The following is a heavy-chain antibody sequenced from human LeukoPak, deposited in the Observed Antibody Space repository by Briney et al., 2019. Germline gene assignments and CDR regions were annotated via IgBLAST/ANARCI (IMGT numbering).Heavy chain of an antibody. V-gene: IGHV3-53*01. CDR1: GFTVSSNY. CDR3: ARDASQYSSSLAFDY. D-gene: IGHD6-13*01. CDR2: IYSGGST. J-gene: IGHJ4*02. Sequence: GGSLRLSCAASGFTVSSNYMSWVRQAPGKGLEWVSVIYSGGSTYYADSVKGRFTISRDNSKNTLYLQMNSLRAEDTAVYYCARDASQYSSSLAFDYWGQGTLVTVSS.